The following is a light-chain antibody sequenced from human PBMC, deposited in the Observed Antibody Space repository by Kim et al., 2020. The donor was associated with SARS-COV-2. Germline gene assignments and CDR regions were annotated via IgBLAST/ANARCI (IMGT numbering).Light chain of an antibody. V-gene: IGLV3-21*04. CDR3: QLWHSGSDQGWV. CDR1: NIGSKS. CDR2: FDS. Sequence: SYELTQPPSVSVAPGETARITCGGDNIGSKSVHWYQQRPGQAPVLVIYFDSDRPSGIPERFSVSNSGNTATLTISRVEAGAEADYYCQLWHSGSDQGWVF. J-gene: IGLJ3*02.